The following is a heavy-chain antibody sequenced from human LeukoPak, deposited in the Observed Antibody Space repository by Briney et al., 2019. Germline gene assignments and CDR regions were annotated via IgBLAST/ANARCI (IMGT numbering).Heavy chain of an antibody. CDR2: IDPSDSYT. CDR3: ASLWFGELSSYYFDY. Sequence: GESLRISCQGSGYSFTSYWISGVRQMPGKGLEWMGRIDPSDSYTNYSPPFQGHVTISADKSISTAYLQWSSLKASDTAMYYCASLWFGELSSYYFDYWGQGTLVTVSS. J-gene: IGHJ4*02. D-gene: IGHD3-10*01. CDR1: GYSFTSYW. V-gene: IGHV5-10-1*01.